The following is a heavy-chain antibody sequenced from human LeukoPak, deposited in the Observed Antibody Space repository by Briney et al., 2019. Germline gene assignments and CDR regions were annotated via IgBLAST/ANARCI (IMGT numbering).Heavy chain of an antibody. D-gene: IGHD4-17*01. Sequence: SVKVSCKASGGTFSSYAISWVRQAPGQGLEWMGRIIPILGIANYAQKFQGRVTITADKSTSTAYMELSSLRSEDTAVYYCARDRYGDRKSGGMDVWGQGTTVMVSS. CDR1: GGTFSSYA. CDR3: ARDRYGDRKSGGMDV. V-gene: IGHV1-69*04. J-gene: IGHJ6*02. CDR2: IIPILGIA.